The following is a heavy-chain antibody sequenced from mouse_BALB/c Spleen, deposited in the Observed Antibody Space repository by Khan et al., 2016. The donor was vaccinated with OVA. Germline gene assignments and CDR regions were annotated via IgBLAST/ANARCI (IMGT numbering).Heavy chain of an antibody. V-gene: IGHV3-2*02. CDR2: ISYSGST. Sequence: EVELVESGPGLLKPSQSLSLTCTVTGYSITSDYAWNWIRQFPGNKLGWMAYISYSGSTTYSPSLRSRISITRDTSKNQFFLQLNSVTTEDTAPYLCASGRLFLRHPYYLDYWGQGTTLTVSS. CDR3: ASGRLFLRHPYYLDY. D-gene: IGHD1-1*01. CDR1: GYSITSDYA. J-gene: IGHJ2*01.